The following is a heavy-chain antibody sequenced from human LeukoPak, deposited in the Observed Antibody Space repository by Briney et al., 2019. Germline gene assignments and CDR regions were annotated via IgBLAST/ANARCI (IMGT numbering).Heavy chain of an antibody. CDR2: IYSDNT. Sequence: GGSLRLSCAASGFPFSSFWMSWVRQAPGKGLEWVSFIYSDNTHYLDSVKGRFTISRDNSKNTLYLQMNSLRAEDTAVYYCARRAGAYSHPYDYWGQGTLVTVSS. CDR3: ARRAGAYSHPYDY. J-gene: IGHJ4*02. D-gene: IGHD4/OR15-4a*01. V-gene: IGHV3-53*01. CDR1: GFPFSSFW.